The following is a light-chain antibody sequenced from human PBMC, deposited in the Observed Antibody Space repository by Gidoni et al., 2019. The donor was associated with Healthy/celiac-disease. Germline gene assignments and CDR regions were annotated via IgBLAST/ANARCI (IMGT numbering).Light chain of an antibody. J-gene: IGKJ2*01. CDR1: QSVSSN. CDR3: QQPGNT. V-gene: IGKV3-15*01. Sequence: EIVMTQSPATLSVSPGERATLSCRASQSVSSNLAWYQQKPGQAPRLLIYGASTRATGIPARFSGSGSGTEFTLTISSLQSEDFAVYYCQQPGNTFGQGTKLGIK. CDR2: GAS.